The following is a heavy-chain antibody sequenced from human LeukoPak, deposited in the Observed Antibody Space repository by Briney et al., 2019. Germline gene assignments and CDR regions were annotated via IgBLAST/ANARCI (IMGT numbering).Heavy chain of an antibody. V-gene: IGHV4-38-2*02. CDR2: IYHSGST. J-gene: IGHJ4*02. CDR1: GYSISSGYY. D-gene: IGHD3-10*01. Sequence: PSETLSLTCTVSGYSISSGYYWGWIRQPPGKGLEWIGSIYHSGSTYYNPSLKSRVTISVDTSKNQFSLKLSSVTAADTAVYYCARAGPNYYYGSGSYYNTFDYWGQGTLVTVSS. CDR3: ARAGPNYYYGSGSYYNTFDY.